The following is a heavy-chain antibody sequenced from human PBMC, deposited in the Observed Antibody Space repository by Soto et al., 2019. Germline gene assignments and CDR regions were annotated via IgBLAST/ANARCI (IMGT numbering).Heavy chain of an antibody. D-gene: IGHD2-2*01. CDR1: GGTFSSYA. V-gene: IGHV1-2*04. J-gene: IGHJ4*02. CDR2: INPNSGGT. CDR3: ASSGISSTSPFDY. Sequence: ASVKGSCKASGGTFSSYAISWVRQAPGQGLEWMGWINPNSGGTNYAQKFQGWVTMTRDTSISTAYMELSRLRSDDTAVYYCASSGISSTSPFDYWGQGTLVTVSS.